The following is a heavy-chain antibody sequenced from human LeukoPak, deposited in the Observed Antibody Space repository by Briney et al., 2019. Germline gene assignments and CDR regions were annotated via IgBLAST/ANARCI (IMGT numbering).Heavy chain of an antibody. Sequence: PSETLSLTCTVSGGAISFYYWSWIRQPPGKGLDWIAYMYYSGSTNYNPSLKSRVSISVDTSKNQFSLKLTSVTTADTAVYYCARGGSIVGATPHDTFDIWGQGTMVTVSS. CDR1: GGAISFYY. CDR3: ARGGSIVGATPHDTFDI. CDR2: MYYSGST. V-gene: IGHV4-59*01. J-gene: IGHJ3*02. D-gene: IGHD1-26*01.